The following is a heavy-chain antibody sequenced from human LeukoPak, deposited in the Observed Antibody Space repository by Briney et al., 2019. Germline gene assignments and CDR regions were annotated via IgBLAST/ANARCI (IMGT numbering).Heavy chain of an antibody. J-gene: IGHJ5*02. CDR2: INPNSGGT. V-gene: IGHV1-2*02. CDR3: AVTDQVHPSEGGATIFP. CDR1: GYTFTGYY. Sequence: ASVKVSCKASGYTFTGYYMHWVRQAPGQGLEWMGWINPNSGGTNYAQKFQGRVTMTRDTSISTAYMELSRLRSDDTAAYYCAVTDQVHPSEGGATIFPWGQGTLVTVSS. D-gene: IGHD1-26*01.